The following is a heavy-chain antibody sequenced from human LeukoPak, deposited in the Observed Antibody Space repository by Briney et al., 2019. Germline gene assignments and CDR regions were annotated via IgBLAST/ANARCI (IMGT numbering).Heavy chain of an antibody. CDR2: ISGSGGSST. D-gene: IGHD6-13*01. CDR1: GFIFSSYA. CDR3: AINYGSSRQRCDS. J-gene: IGHJ4*02. Sequence: GGSLRLSCAASGFIFSSYAMSWVRQAPGKGLEWVSSISGSGGSSTYYADSVKGRFTICRDNSKNTLYLQMNSLRAEDTAIYYCAINYGSSRQRCDSGGQETLVSVSS. V-gene: IGHV3-23*01.